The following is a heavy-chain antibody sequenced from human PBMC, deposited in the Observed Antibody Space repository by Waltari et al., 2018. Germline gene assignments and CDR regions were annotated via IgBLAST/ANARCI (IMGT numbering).Heavy chain of an antibody. CDR3: ARLTRRRWFDP. Sequence: QVQLQQWGAGLLKPSETLSLTCAVYGGSFSGYYWSWIRQPPGKGLEWIGEINHSGITNYNPSLKSRVTISVDTSKNQFSLKLSSVTAADTAVYYCARLTRRRWFDPWGQGTLVTVSS. CDR1: GGSFSGYY. V-gene: IGHV4-34*01. J-gene: IGHJ5*02. CDR2: INHSGIT.